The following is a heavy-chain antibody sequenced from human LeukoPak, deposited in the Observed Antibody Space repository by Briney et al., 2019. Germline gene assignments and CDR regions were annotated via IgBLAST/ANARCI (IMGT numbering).Heavy chain of an antibody. J-gene: IGHJ2*01. CDR1: GGSISSSSYY. CDR3: ARDGERPYGDYGHFDL. Sequence: PSETLSLTCTVSGGSISSSSYYWGWIRQPPGKGLEWIGSIYYSGSTYYNPSLKSRVTISVDTSKNQFSLKLSSVTAADTAVYYCARDGERPYGDYGHFDLWGRGTLVTVSS. D-gene: IGHD4-17*01. V-gene: IGHV4-39*07. CDR2: IYYSGST.